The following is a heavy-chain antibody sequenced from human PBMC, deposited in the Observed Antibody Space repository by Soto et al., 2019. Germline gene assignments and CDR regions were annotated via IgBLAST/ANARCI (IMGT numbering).Heavy chain of an antibody. CDR2: LSYAGDT. Sequence: GGSLRLSCAASGFTLSTYDMHWVRQGTGKGLEWVAALSYAGDTYYPGSVKGRFTVSRESAKNSLYLQRNSLTAGDTAVYFCANGPHSATGYYCMDVWGKRTTVTVAS. D-gene: IGHD3-10*01. CDR1: GFTLSTYD. CDR3: ANGPHSATGYYCMDV. V-gene: IGHV3-13*01. J-gene: IGHJ6*03.